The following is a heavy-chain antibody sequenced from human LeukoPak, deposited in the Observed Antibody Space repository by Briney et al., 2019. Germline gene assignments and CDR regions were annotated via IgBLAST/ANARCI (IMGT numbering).Heavy chain of an antibody. CDR3: ARDSETGYSPYFDY. V-gene: IGHV1-69*06. D-gene: IGHD3-9*01. CDR2: IIPIFGTA. J-gene: IGHJ4*02. Sequence: GSLVKVSCKASGGTFSSYAISWVRQAPGQGLEWMGGIIPIFGTANYAQKFQGRVTITADKSTSTAYMELSSLRSEDTAVYYCARDSETGYSPYFDYWGQGTLVTVSS. CDR1: GGTFSSYA.